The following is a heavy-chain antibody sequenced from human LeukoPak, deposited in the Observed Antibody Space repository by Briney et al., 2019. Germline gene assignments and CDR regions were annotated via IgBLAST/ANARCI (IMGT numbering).Heavy chain of an antibody. V-gene: IGHV4-31*03. J-gene: IGHJ4*02. Sequence: SETLSLTCTVSGGSISSGGYYWSWIRQHPGKGLEWIGYIYYSGSTYYNPSLKSRVTMSVDTSKNQFSLKLNSVTAADTAMYYCARDNSDYYIDYWGQGTLVTVSS. D-gene: IGHD3-22*01. CDR2: IYYSGST. CDR1: GGSISSGGYY. CDR3: ARDNSDYYIDY.